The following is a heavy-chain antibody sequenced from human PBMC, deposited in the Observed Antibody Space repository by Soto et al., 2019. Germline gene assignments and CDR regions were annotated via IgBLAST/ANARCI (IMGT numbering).Heavy chain of an antibody. CDR1: GYTFTSYD. V-gene: IGHV1-8*01. D-gene: IGHD4-17*01. CDR2: MNPNSGNT. CDR3: ARVNLEYGDYFIYYYYYMDV. Sequence: ASVKVSCKASGYTFTSYDINWARQATGQGLEWMGWMNPNSGNTGYAQKFQGRVTMTRNTSISTAYMELSSLRSEDTAVYYCARVNLEYGDYFIYYYYYMDVWGKGTTVTVSS. J-gene: IGHJ6*03.